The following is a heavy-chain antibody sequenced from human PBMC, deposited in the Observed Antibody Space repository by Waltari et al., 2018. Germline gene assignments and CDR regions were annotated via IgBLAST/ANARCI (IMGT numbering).Heavy chain of an antibody. V-gene: IGHV4-34*01. J-gene: IGHJ5*02. Sequence: QVQLQLWGAGLLKPSETLSLTCAVYVGSFSDYYWTWTRQPPGMGLEWIGEIKHTGNTNYNPSLKSRVTLSIDTSKSQISLNLRSVTAADTAVYYCARPLPVGGYYWDLWAQGTLVTVSS. CDR1: VGSFSDYY. CDR3: ARPLPVGGYYWDL. CDR2: IKHTGNT. D-gene: IGHD3-22*01.